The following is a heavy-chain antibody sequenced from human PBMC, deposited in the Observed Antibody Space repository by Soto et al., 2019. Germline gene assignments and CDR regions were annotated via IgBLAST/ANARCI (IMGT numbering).Heavy chain of an antibody. J-gene: IGHJ4*02. CDR3: VRQLRYFDWSNDY. V-gene: IGHV4-39*01. Sequence: QLQLQESGPGLVKPAETLSLTCGVSGASIVSNNYYWGWVRQSPGKGLEWIGTYHSSGSISYNPSLKSRVTISVAASHNQFPLKLNSVTAADTAVYYCVRQLRYFDWSNDYWGQGILVTVSS. D-gene: IGHD3-9*01. CDR1: GASIVSNNYY. CDR2: YHSSGSI.